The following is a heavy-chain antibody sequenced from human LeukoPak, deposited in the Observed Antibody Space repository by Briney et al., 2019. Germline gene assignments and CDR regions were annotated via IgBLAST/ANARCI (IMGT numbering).Heavy chain of an antibody. CDR1: GFTFSNYA. V-gene: IGHV3-30*04. CDR3: ASARGSPNSYGDSIDY. J-gene: IGHJ4*02. CDR2: ISYDGRNK. Sequence: GGSLRLSCAASGFTFSNYAVHWVRQAPGKGLEWVAVISYDGRNKYYVDSVKGRFTISRDNSKNTLSLQMNSLRVEDTAVYYCASARGSPNSYGDSIDYWGQGTLVTVSS. D-gene: IGHD4-17*01.